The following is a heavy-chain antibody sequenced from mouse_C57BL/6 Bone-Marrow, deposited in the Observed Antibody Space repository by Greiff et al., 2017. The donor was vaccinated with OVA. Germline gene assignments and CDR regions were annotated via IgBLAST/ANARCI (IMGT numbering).Heavy chain of an antibody. V-gene: IGHV14-4*01. D-gene: IGHD2-1*01. J-gene: IGHJ2*01. CDR3: TPYGNFDY. CDR1: GFTIKDDY. CDR2: IDPENGDT. Sequence: VQLKQSGAELVRPGALVKLSCTASGFTIKDDYMHWVKQRPEQGLEWIGWIDPENGDTEYASKFQGKATITADTSSNTAYLQLSSLTSEDTAVYYCTPYGNFDYWGQGTTLTVSS.